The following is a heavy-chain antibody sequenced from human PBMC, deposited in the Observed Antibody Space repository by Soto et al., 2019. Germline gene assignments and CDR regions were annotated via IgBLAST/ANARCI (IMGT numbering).Heavy chain of an antibody. V-gene: IGHV1-69*06. CDR2: IIPIFGTA. D-gene: IGHD4-4*01. CDR1: GGTFSSYA. Sequence: QVQLVQSGAEVKKPGSSVKVSCKASGGTFSSYAISWVRQAPGQGLEWMGGIIPIFGTANYAQKFQGRVTITADKSTSTAYMDVSSLRYEDTAGYYFARGDYTYYYGMDVWGQGTTVTVS. CDR3: ARGDYTYYYGMDV. J-gene: IGHJ6*01.